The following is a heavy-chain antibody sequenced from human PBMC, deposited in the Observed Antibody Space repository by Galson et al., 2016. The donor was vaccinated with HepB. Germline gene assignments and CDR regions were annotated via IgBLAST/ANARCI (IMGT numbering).Heavy chain of an antibody. Sequence: SLRLSCAASGTTFSSYVMSWVRQAPGKRLEWVSSISGSGGSTYYADSVKGLFTISRDNSKNTLYLQMNSLTAEDTAIYFCAKPSRYSFDSWGQGTLVTVSS. CDR3: AKPSRYSFDS. V-gene: IGHV3-23*01. CDR2: ISGSGGST. D-gene: IGHD3-3*01. J-gene: IGHJ4*02. CDR1: GTTFSSYV.